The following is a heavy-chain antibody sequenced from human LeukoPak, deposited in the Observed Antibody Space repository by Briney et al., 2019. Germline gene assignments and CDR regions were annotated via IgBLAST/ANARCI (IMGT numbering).Heavy chain of an antibody. D-gene: IGHD3-22*01. CDR2: IYYSGST. V-gene: IGHV4-59*11. J-gene: IGHJ4*02. Sequence: PPETLSLTCTVPGGSISSHYWSWIRQPPGKGLEWIGYIYYSGSTNYNPSLKSRVTISVDTSENQFSLKLSSVAAADTAVYYCAREMSYYDSSGGLDYWGQGTLVTVSS. CDR1: GGSISSHY. CDR3: AREMSYYDSSGGLDY.